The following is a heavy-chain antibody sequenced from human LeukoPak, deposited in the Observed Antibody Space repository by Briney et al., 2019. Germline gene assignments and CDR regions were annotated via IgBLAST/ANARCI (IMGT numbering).Heavy chain of an antibody. CDR3: GRDPTVIPGL. J-gene: IGHJ4*02. CDR2: ASSDGTKK. CDR1: RFTFSTYA. V-gene: IGHV3-30-3*01. Sequence: GGSLRLSCAASRFTFSTYAMHWVRQAPGKGLGWVAVASSDGTKKYYIDSVKGRFTISRDNPKSTLYLQMNSLRPEDTAVYYCGRDPTVIPGLWGQGTLVTVSS. D-gene: IGHD4-17*01.